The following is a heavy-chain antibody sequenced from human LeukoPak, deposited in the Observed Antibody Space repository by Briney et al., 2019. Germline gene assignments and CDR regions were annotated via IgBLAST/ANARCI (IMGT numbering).Heavy chain of an antibody. CDR2: IKQDGRDK. V-gene: IGHV3-7*01. CDR3: VRVAYDVLGFVGGLPEERYYFGR. Sequence: GGSLRLSSAASGFIFSNYLMTWVRQAPGEGLEWVANIKQDGRDKYYLDSLRGRFTISRDNSGSSLYLQLNILRPEDTAVYYCVRVAYDVLGFVGGLPEERYYFGRWGQGTLVTVSS. J-gene: IGHJ4*02. D-gene: IGHD3-3*01. CDR1: GFIFSNYL.